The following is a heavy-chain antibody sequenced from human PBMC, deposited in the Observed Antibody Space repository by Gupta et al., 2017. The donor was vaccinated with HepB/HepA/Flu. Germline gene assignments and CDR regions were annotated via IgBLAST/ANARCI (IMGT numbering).Heavy chain of an antibody. Sequence: QVQLVESGGGVVQPGRSLRLSCAASGFTFSSYGMHWVRQAPGKGLEWVAVISYDGSNKYYADSVKGRFTISRDNSKNTLYLQMNSLRAEDTAVYYCAKVRTGYSSSSFLFDYWGQGTLVTVSS. J-gene: IGHJ4*02. CDR3: AKVRTGYSSSSFLFDY. V-gene: IGHV3-30*18. CDR2: ISYDGSNK. D-gene: IGHD6-6*01. CDR1: GFTFSSYG.